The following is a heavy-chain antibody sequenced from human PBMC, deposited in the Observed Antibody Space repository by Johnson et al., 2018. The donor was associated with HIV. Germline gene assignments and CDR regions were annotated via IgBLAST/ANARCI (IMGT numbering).Heavy chain of an antibody. CDR3: ARDLRGFKYDAFDV. J-gene: IGHJ3*01. CDR1: GFTFSDYY. Sequence: VQLVESGGALVKPGGSLRLSCAASGFTFSDYYMSRIRQAPGKGLEYVSAISSKGGSTYYANSVKGRFTISRDNAKNSLYLQMNSLSAEDTAVYYCARDLRGFKYDAFDVWGQGTMVTVSS. V-gene: IGHV3-11*04. CDR2: ISSKGGST.